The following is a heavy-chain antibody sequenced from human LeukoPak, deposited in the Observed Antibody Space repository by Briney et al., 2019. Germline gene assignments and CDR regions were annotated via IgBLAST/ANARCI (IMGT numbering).Heavy chain of an antibody. CDR1: GGSISSYY. D-gene: IGHD6-19*01. Sequence: PSETLSLTCTVSGGSISSYYWSWIRQPAGKGLEWIGRIYTSGSTNYNPSLKSRATMSVDTSKNQFSLKLSSVTAADTAVYYCARDPTSGIAVAMFDYWGQGTLVTVSS. CDR3: ARDPTSGIAVAMFDY. CDR2: IYTSGST. J-gene: IGHJ4*02. V-gene: IGHV4-4*07.